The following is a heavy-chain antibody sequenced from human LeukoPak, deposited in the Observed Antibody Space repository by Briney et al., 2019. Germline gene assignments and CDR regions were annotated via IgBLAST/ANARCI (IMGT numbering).Heavy chain of an antibody. D-gene: IGHD3-22*01. CDR2: INPDSGGT. J-gene: IGHJ3*01. V-gene: IGHV1-2*02. CDR3: ARTYYDTLDSDAFDF. Sequence: ASVKVSCKASGYTFTGYYMHWVRQAPGQGLEWMGWINPDSGGTNNAQKFQGRVTMTRDTSISTAYMELSRLRSDDTAVYYCARTYYDTLDSDAFDFWGQGTMVIVSS. CDR1: GYTFTGYY.